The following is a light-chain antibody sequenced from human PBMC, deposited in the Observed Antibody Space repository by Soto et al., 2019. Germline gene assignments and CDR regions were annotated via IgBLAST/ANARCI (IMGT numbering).Light chain of an antibody. CDR3: QLRSNWPPLT. J-gene: IGKJ4*01. CDR1: QSVSSY. Sequence: EIVLTQSPATLSLSPGERATLSCRASQSVSSYLAWYQHKPGQAPRLLIYDASNGATGIPARFSGSVSGTDFTLTISSLEPEDFAVYYCQLRSNWPPLTFGGGTKVEIK. CDR2: DAS. V-gene: IGKV3-11*01.